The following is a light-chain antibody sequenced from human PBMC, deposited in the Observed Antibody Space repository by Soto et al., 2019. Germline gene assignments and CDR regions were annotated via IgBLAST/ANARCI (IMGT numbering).Light chain of an antibody. J-gene: IGKJ4*01. CDR2: GAS. V-gene: IGKV3-20*01. CDR3: QQYDSSPLT. CDR1: QSVSSSY. Sequence: EIVLTQSPGTLSLSPGERATLSCRASQSVSSSYLAWYQQKPGQAPRLLIYGASSRATGIPDRFSGSGSGTDFTLTISRLEPEDFAVYYCQQYDSSPLTFGGGTEVEIK.